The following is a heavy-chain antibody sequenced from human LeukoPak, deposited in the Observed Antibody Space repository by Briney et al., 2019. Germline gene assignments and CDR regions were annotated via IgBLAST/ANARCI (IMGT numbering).Heavy chain of an antibody. Sequence: GGSLRLSCAASGFTFSSYEMNWVRQAPGKGLEWVADISTRGGTIKYADSVKGRFIVSRDNSKNTLFLEMNSLRADDTAMYYCAKSSLRYFETGPRGYDYWGQGTLVTVSS. V-gene: IGHV3-23*01. CDR3: AKSSLRYFETGPRGYDY. J-gene: IGHJ4*02. CDR1: GFTFSSYE. CDR2: ISTRGGTI. D-gene: IGHD3-9*01.